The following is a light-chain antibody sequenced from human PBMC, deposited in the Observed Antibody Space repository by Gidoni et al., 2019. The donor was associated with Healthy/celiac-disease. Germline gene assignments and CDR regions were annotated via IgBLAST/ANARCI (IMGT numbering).Light chain of an antibody. Sequence: DIQMTQSPSSLSASVGARVTITCRASQSISSYLNWYQQKPGKAPKLLIYAASSLQSGVPSRFSGSGSGTEFTLTISSLQPEDFATYYCQQSYSTPYTLGQGTKLEIK. V-gene: IGKV1-39*01. CDR1: QSISSY. CDR3: QQSYSTPYT. J-gene: IGKJ2*01. CDR2: AAS.